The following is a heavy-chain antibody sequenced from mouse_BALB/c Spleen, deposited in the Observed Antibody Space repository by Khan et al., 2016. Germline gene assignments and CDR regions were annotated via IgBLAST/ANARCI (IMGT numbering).Heavy chain of an antibody. V-gene: IGHV11-2*02. J-gene: IGHJ1*01. CDR2: INSDGSAI. CDR3: MRYNYDYWYFDV. CDR1: WFTFSGFW. D-gene: IGHD2-4*01. Sequence: EVQLLETGGGLVQPGGSRGLSCEGSWFTFSGFWMSWVRQTPGKTLEWIGDINSDGSAINYAPSIKDRFTIFRDNDKSTLYLQMSNVRSEDTATYFCMRYNYDYWYFDVWGAGTTVTVSS.